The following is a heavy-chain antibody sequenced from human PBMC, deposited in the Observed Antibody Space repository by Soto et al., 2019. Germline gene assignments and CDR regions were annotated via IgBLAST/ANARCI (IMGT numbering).Heavy chain of an antibody. Sequence: TLSLTCSVSGCSISSGGYSWSWIRQPPGKGLEWIGYIYHSGSTYYNPSLKSRVTISVDRSKNQFSLKLSSVTAADTAVYYCARGSSSRHYYYYGMDVWGQGTTVTVSS. D-gene: IGHD6-13*01. CDR2: IYHSGST. CDR3: ARGSSSRHYYYYGMDV. J-gene: IGHJ6*02. CDR1: GCSISSGGYS. V-gene: IGHV4-30-2*01.